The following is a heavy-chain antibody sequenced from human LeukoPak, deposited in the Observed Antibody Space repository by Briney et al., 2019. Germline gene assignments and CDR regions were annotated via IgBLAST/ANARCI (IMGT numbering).Heavy chain of an antibody. CDR3: ARGLRALYWDYYYYMDV. CDR1: GGSISSYY. CDR2: INHSGST. V-gene: IGHV4-34*01. J-gene: IGHJ6*03. Sequence: ASETLSLTCTVSGGSISSYYWSWIRQPPGKGLEWIGEINHSGSTNYNPSLKSRVTISVDTSKNQFSLKLSSVTAADTAVYYCARGLRALYWDYYYYMDVWGKGTTVTVSS. D-gene: IGHD2-2*02.